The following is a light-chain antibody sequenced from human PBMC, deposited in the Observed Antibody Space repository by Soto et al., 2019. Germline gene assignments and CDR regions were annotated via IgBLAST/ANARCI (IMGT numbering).Light chain of an antibody. CDR2: EVS. V-gene: IGLV2-8*01. Sequence: QSVLTQPPSASGSPGQSVTISCTGTSSDVGGYNYVSWYQQLPDKAPKLMVYEVSKRPSGVPDRFSGSKSGNTASLTVSGLRAEDEADYYCSSYAGSNNLVVFGGGTQLTVL. J-gene: IGLJ2*01. CDR3: SSYAGSNNLVV. CDR1: SSDVGGYNY.